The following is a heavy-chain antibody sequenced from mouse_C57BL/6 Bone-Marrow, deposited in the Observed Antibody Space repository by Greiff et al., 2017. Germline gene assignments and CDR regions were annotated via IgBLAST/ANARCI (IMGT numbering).Heavy chain of an antibody. CDR2: INPSNGGT. J-gene: IGHJ3*01. CDR1: GYSFTGYY. Sequence: VQLQQSGPELVKPGASVKISCKASGYSFTGYYMNWVKKSPEKSLEWIGEINPSNGGTTYNQKFKAKATLTVEKSSSTAYMHLKSLTSEDSAVYYCARNWDRFAYWGPVTLVTVSA. CDR3: ARNWDRFAY. D-gene: IGHD4-1*01. V-gene: IGHV1-42*01.